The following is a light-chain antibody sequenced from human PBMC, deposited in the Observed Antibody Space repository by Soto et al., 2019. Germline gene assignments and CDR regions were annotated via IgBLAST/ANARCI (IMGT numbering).Light chain of an antibody. Sequence: IHMTQSPSSLSASVGDRVTITCRASQRITTYLNWYQQKSGEAPKLLISTSGTLQRGVPSRFTRSGSGTDFTLTTTSLQPADFTTYFCQQTYSTPYTFGQGTKLEIK. CDR2: TSG. J-gene: IGKJ2*01. CDR1: QRITTY. CDR3: QQTYSTPYT. V-gene: IGKV1-39*01.